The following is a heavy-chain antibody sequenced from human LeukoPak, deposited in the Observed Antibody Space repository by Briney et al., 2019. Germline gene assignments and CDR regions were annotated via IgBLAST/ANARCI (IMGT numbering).Heavy chain of an antibody. CDR2: IYTGGST. Sequence: GGSLRLSCAVSGFTVSNNYMSWVRQAPGKGLEWVSVIYTGGSTYSADSVKGRFTISRDNSKSTLFPQMNSLRAEDTALYYCASATEDLSYFDYWDQGTLVTVSS. CDR3: ASATEDLSYFDY. J-gene: IGHJ4*02. CDR1: GFTVSNNY. V-gene: IGHV3-53*01.